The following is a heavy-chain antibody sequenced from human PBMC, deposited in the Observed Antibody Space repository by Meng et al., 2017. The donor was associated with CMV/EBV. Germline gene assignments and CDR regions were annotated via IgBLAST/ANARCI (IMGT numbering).Heavy chain of an antibody. V-gene: IGHV3-30-3*01. CDR3: AREYYDFWSGYHNWFDP. J-gene: IGHJ5*02. D-gene: IGHD3-3*01. CDR1: FAFSIYA. CDR2: ISYDGSNK. Sequence: FAFSIYAMHWVRQAPGKGLGWVAVISYDGSNKYYADSVKGRFTISRDNSKNTLYLQMNSLRAEDTAVYYCAREYYDFWSGYHNWFDPWGQGTLVTVSS.